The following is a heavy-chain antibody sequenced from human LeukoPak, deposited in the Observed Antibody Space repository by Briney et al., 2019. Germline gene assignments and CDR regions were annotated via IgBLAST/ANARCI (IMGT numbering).Heavy chain of an antibody. CDR1: GFTFSSYS. Sequence: GGSLRLSCAASGFTFSSYSMNWVRQAPGKGLEWVSSISSSSSYIYYADSVKGRFTIPRDNAKNSLYLQMNSLRAEDTAVYYCARESPDSSSFDYWGQGTLVTVSS. CDR3: ARESPDSSSFDY. D-gene: IGHD6-19*01. J-gene: IGHJ4*02. V-gene: IGHV3-21*01. CDR2: ISSSSSYI.